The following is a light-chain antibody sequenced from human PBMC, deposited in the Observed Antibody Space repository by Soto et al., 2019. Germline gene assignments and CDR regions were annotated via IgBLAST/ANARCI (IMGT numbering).Light chain of an antibody. CDR1: QSISSW. CDR3: QQYNNYPLT. V-gene: IGKV1-5*03. Sequence: DIQMTQSPSTLSASVGDRVTITCRASQSISSWLAWYQQKPGKAPKLLINKASSLESGVPSRFSGSGSGTEFTLTISSLQPDDFATYDCQQYNNYPLTFGGGTKVEIK. CDR2: KAS. J-gene: IGKJ4*01.